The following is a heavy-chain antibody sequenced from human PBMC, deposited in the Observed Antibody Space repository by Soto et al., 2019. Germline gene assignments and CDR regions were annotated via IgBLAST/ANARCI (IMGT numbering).Heavy chain of an antibody. CDR3: ARGVAAAGDY. CDR2: INHSGST. D-gene: IGHD6-13*01. J-gene: IGHJ4*02. V-gene: IGHV4-34*01. Sequence: SETLSLTCAVYGGSFSGYYWSWIRQPPGKGLEWIGEINHSGSTNYNPSLKSRVTISVDTSKNQFSLKLSSVTAADTAVYYCARGVAAAGDYWGQGPLVTVSS. CDR1: GGSFSGYY.